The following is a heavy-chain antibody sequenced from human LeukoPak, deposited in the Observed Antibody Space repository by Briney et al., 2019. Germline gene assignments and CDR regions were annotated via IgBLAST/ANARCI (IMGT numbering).Heavy chain of an antibody. Sequence: ASVKVSCKASGYSFTSYGVSWVRQAPGQGLEWMGWISAYNGNTNYAQKLQGRVTMTTDTYMELRSLRSDDTAVYYCASSIQLWLPVYGGQGTLVTVSS. CDR2: ISAYNGNT. V-gene: IGHV1-18*01. D-gene: IGHD5-18*01. CDR3: ASSIQLWLPVY. J-gene: IGHJ4*02. CDR1: GYSFTSYG.